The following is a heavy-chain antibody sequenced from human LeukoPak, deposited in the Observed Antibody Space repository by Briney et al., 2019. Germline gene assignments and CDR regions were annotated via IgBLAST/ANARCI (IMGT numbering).Heavy chain of an antibody. Sequence: GGSLRLSCAVSGFTFNTYGIHWVRQAPGQGLEWVAFIRFDGSNKYYADSVKGRFTISRDNSKNSVFLQMNSLRAEDTAVYYCAKDGGEYYDILTGYYPRLYYMDVWGKGTTVTISS. CDR1: GFTFNTYG. J-gene: IGHJ6*03. CDR2: IRFDGSNK. CDR3: AKDGGEYYDILTGYYPRLYYMDV. V-gene: IGHV3-30*02. D-gene: IGHD3-9*01.